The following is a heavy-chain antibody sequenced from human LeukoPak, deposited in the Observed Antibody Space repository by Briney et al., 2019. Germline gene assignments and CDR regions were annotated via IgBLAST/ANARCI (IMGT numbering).Heavy chain of an antibody. D-gene: IGHD3-22*01. CDR3: ASSSGYYYDSSGYYPNRY. CDR2: IYYSGST. CDR1: GGSISSSSYY. J-gene: IGHJ4*02. Sequence: SETLSLTCTVSGGSISSSSYYWGWIRQPPGKGLEWIGSIYYSGSTYYNPSLKSRVTISVDTSKNQSSLKLSSVTAADTAVYYCASSSGYYYDSSGYYPNRYWGQGTLVTVSS. V-gene: IGHV4-39*01.